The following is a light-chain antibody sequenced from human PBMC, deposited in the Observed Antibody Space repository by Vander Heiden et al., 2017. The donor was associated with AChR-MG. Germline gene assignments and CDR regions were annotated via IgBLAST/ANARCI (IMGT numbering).Light chain of an antibody. Sequence: QSALTQPRSVSGSPGQSVTISCTGTSSDVCGYNEVSWDQQTPGKAPKLMMYDASKRPAGVPDRFSGAKSGNTASLTISGLQAEDEADYYCCSYAGSYFWVCGGGTKLTVL. CDR1: SSDVCGYNE. CDR2: DAS. CDR3: CSYAGSYFWV. V-gene: IGLV2-11*01. J-gene: IGLJ3*02.